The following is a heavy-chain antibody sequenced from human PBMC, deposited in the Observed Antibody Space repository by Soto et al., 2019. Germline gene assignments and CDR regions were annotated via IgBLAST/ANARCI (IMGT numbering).Heavy chain of an antibody. CDR1: ALTLSNDR. Sequence: PGGYMRLHYAGSALTLSNDRLNWVRQVQGKGLEWVGRSKSETDGGTIDYAAPVKGRFTISRDDSNNTQYLQMNSLKTEDSATYYCTPLALKYNSDWYPLPDWGQGT. D-gene: IGHD6-19*01. J-gene: IGHJ4*02. CDR2: SKSETDGGTI. CDR3: TPLALKYNSDWYPLPD. V-gene: IGHV3-15*07.